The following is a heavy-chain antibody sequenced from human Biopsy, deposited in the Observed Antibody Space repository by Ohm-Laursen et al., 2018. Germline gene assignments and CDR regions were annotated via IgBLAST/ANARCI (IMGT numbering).Heavy chain of an antibody. V-gene: IGHV4-31*01. D-gene: IGHD3-22*01. CDR2: IFNSANT. J-gene: IGHJ5*02. CDR3: ARGDYFDSNGYFWFDP. Sequence: SQTLSLTCTVSGGSIRSGGSYWSWIRQRPGKGLEWIGYIFNSANTYYNPSLKNLITISGDTSKSQFSLKLNSVTAADTAVYYCARGDYFDSNGYFWFDPWGQGTLVTVSS. CDR1: GGSIRSGGSY.